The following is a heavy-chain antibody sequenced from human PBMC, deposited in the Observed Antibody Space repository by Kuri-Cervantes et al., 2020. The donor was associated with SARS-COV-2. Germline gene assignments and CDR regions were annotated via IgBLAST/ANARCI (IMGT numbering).Heavy chain of an antibody. Sequence: GSLRLSCTVSGGSISSYYWSWIRQPPGKGLEWIGYIYYSGSTNYNPSLKSRVTISVDTSKNQFSLKLSSVTAADTAVYYCVENDYYDSSGYSHFDYWGQGTLVTVSS. J-gene: IGHJ4*02. V-gene: IGHV4-59*01. CDR3: VENDYYDSSGYSHFDY. CDR1: GGSISSYY. CDR2: IYYSGST. D-gene: IGHD3-22*01.